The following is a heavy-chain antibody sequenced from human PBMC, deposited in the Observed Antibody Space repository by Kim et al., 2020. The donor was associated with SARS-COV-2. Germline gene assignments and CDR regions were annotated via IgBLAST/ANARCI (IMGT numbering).Heavy chain of an antibody. J-gene: IGHJ4*02. CDR3: ARNHYYDSSGYYGEDYFDY. V-gene: IGHV4-59*01. CDR1: GGTISSYY. D-gene: IGHD3-22*01. Sequence: SETLSLTCTVSGGTISSYYWSWIRQPPGKGLEWIGYIYYSGSTNYNPSLKSRVTISVDTSKNQFSLKLSSVTAADTAVYYCARNHYYDSSGYYGEDYFDYWGQGTLVTVSS. CDR2: IYYSGST.